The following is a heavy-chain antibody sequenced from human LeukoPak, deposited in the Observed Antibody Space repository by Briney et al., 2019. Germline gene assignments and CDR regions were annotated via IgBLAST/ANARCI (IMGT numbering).Heavy chain of an antibody. CDR2: ISWNSGSI. CDR1: GFTFDDYA. V-gene: IGHV3-9*01. J-gene: IGHJ4*02. Sequence: PGGSLRLSCAASGFTFDDYAMHWVRQAPGKGLEWVSGISWNSGSIGYADSVKGRFTISRDNAKNSLYLQMNSVRGEDTAIYCCARHLSGVTGYAYGRGIDYWGQGTLVTVSS. CDR3: ARHLSGVTGYAYGRGIDY. D-gene: IGHD5-18*01.